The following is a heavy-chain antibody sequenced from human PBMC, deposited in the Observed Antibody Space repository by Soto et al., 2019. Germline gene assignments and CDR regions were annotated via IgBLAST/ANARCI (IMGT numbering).Heavy chain of an antibody. J-gene: IGHJ4*02. CDR1: GGSFSGYY. CDR3: ARVGHSGYRGTPLDY. CDR2: INHSGST. D-gene: IGHD5-12*01. V-gene: IGHV4-34*01. Sequence: QVQLQQWGAGLLKPSETLSLTCAVYGGSFSGYYWSWIRQPPGKGLEWVGEINHSGSTNYNPSLKSRVTISVDTSKNQFSLKLSSVTAADTAVDYCARVGHSGYRGTPLDYGGQGTLVTVSS.